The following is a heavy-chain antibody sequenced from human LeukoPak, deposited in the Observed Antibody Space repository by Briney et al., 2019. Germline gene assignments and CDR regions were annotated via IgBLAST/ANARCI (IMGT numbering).Heavy chain of an antibody. CDR1: GVTFSSYA. J-gene: IGHJ4*02. D-gene: IGHD3-10*01. CDR3: AKAITIVRGPFDY. CDR2: ISGSCGST. V-gene: IGHV3-23*01. Sequence: AGSLTLTCAASGVTFSSYAMSWVCQAQGQGQEWVSAISGSCGSTYYADSVNGRFTISRDNSKNTLYLQMNSLRAEDAAVYYCAKAITIVRGPFDYWGQGILVTVSS.